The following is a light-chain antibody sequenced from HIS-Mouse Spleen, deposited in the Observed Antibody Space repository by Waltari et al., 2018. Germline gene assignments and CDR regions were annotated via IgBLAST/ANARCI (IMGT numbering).Light chain of an antibody. CDR2: RNN. CDR1: SSNLGSNY. J-gene: IGLJ3*02. V-gene: IGLV1-47*01. Sequence: QSVLTQPPSASGTPGQRVTISCSGSSSNLGSNYVHWYQQLPGTAPKLLIYRNNQRPSGVPDRFSGSKSGTSASLAISGLRSEDEADYYCAAWDDSLSGPVFGGGTKLTVL. CDR3: AAWDDSLSGPV.